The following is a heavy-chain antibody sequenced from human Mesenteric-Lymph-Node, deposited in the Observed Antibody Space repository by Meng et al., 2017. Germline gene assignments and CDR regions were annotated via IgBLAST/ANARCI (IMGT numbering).Heavy chain of an antibody. Sequence: ASVKVSCKASGYTFSDYGISWVRQAPGQGLEWMGWISAYNGNTNYPKKVQGRVTMTTDTSTSTAYMELRSLRSDDTAVYYCARETVMFSGSYYFDYWGQGTLVTVSS. D-gene: IGHD1-26*01. J-gene: IGHJ4*02. CDR1: GYTFSDYG. CDR2: ISAYNGNT. V-gene: IGHV1-18*01. CDR3: ARETVMFSGSYYFDY.